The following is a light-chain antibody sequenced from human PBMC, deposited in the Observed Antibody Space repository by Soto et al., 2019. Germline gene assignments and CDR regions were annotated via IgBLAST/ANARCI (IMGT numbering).Light chain of an antibody. CDR3: QQYANLPNT. CDR1: QDITNY. V-gene: IGKV1-33*01. J-gene: IGKJ2*01. CDR2: DAA. Sequence: DIQKTQSPSSVSASVGDRVTITCQASQDITNYLNWYQQKPGKAPKILIYDAATLEPGAPSRFSGSASGTDFSFTISRLQPEDFATYYCQQYANLPNTFGRGTKLEIK.